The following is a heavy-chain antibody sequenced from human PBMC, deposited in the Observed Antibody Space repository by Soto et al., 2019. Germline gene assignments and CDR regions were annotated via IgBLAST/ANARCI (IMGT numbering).Heavy chain of an antibody. CDR2: ISLYSDGT. Sequence: ASVKVSCKTSRYTFSNYVITWVRQAPGQPLEWLGWISLYSDGTNYAQKFQGRVSMTTDTSTTTAYMELRSLRSDDTAVYYCARVVPGSEAWFGPWGQGTLVTVSS. J-gene: IGHJ5*02. D-gene: IGHD2-2*01. CDR3: ARVVPGSEAWFGP. CDR1: RYTFSNYV. V-gene: IGHV1-18*01.